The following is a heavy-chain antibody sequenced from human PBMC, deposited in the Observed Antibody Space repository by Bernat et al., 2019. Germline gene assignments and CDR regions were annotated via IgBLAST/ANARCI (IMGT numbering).Heavy chain of an antibody. V-gene: IGHV3-48*03. D-gene: IGHD1-26*01. Sequence: EVQLVESGGGLVQPGGSLRLSCVASGFIFVNYEINWVRQTPGEGLEWISSISSSGSTVYYADSVRGRFTISRDNAENSLYLQMNRLRAEDSAFYYCARDLFSGHATVDYWGQGTLVTVSS. CDR2: ISSSGSTV. CDR3: ARDLFSGHATVDY. J-gene: IGHJ4*02. CDR1: GFIFVNYE.